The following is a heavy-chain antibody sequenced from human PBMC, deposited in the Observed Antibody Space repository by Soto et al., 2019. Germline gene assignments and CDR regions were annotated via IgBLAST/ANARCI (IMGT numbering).Heavy chain of an antibody. J-gene: IGHJ4*02. CDR2: IKHDGSDQ. Sequence: GGSLRLSCAASGFTFSGYWMSWVRQAPGKGLEWVAIIKHDGSDQWYVDSVKGRFTISRDNAKSSLFLQMINLRAEDTAVYYWAREGGRTFPLYWGQGILVTVSS. D-gene: IGHD1-1*01. CDR1: GFTFSGYW. V-gene: IGHV3-7*01. CDR3: AREGGRTFPLY.